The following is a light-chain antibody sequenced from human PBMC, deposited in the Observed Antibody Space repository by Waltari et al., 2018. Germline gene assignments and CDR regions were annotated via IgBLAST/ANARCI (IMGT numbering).Light chain of an antibody. CDR2: DVN. CDR3: TSYAGNNKYV. CDR1: RSDIGGYHY. Sequence: QSALTQPPSASGSLGQPVTIPFPGTRSDIGGYHYVPWYQHHPGKAPKPIIYDVNNRPSGVPDRFFGSKSGNTASLTVSGLQADDEAYYYCTSYAGNNKYVFGSGTDVTVL. V-gene: IGLV2-8*01. J-gene: IGLJ1*01.